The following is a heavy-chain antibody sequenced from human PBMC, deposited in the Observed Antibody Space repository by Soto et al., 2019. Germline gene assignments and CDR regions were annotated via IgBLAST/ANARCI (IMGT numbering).Heavy chain of an antibody. V-gene: IGHV5-51*01. Sequence: PGESLKISCKGSGYSFTSYWIFWVRQMPVKGLEFMGMIYPFYSDTRYSPSFQGQVTISSYNSISSSYLQLSSLKASDTAMYYCARPGAGGRSGAFDIWGQGTMVTVSS. J-gene: IGHJ3*02. CDR3: ARPGAGGRSGAFDI. CDR1: GYSFTSYW. CDR2: IYPFYSDT. D-gene: IGHD3-10*01.